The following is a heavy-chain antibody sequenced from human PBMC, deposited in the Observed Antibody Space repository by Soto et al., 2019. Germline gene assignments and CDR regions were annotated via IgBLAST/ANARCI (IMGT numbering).Heavy chain of an antibody. CDR2: ISAYNGNT. D-gene: IGHD1-1*01. J-gene: IGHJ5*02. CDR3: ARVKNLWGLRRNDHWFDP. CDR1: GYTFTSYG. Sequence: ASVKVSCKASGYTFTSYGISWVRQAPGQGLEWMGWISAYNGNTNYAQKLQGRVTITTDKSTSTAYMELSSLRSEDTAVYYCARVKNLWGLRRNDHWFDPWGQGTLVTVSS. V-gene: IGHV1-18*01.